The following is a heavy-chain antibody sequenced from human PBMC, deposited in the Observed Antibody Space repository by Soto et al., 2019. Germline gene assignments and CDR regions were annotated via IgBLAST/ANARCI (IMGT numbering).Heavy chain of an antibody. CDR1: GFTVSSNY. D-gene: IGHD6-19*01. Sequence: GGSLRLSCAASGFTVSSNYMSWVRQAPGKGLEWVSVIYSGGSTYYADSVKGRFTISRDNSKNTLYLQMNSLRAEDTAVYYCARDRRTHSSGWFDAFDIWGQGTMVTVSS. CDR2: IYSGGST. J-gene: IGHJ3*02. CDR3: ARDRRTHSSGWFDAFDI. V-gene: IGHV3-66*01.